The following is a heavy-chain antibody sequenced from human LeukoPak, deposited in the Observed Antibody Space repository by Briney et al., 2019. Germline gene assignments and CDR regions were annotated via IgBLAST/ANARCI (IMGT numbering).Heavy chain of an antibody. Sequence: GASVKVSCKASGYTFTSYYMHWVRQAPGQGLEWMGIINPSGGSTSYAQKFQGRVTMTRDTSTSTVYMELSSLRSEDTAVYYCASEIRYYYDSSGYYGRFDYWGQGTLVTVSS. J-gene: IGHJ4*02. CDR3: ASEIRYYYDSSGYYGRFDY. CDR2: INPSGGST. V-gene: IGHV1-46*01. CDR1: GYTFTSYY. D-gene: IGHD3-22*01.